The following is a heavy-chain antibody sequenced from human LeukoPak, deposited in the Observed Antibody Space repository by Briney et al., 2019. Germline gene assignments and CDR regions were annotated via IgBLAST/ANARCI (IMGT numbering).Heavy chain of an antibody. V-gene: IGHV3-21*01. CDR3: ARDRYCSSTSCYWDAFDI. CDR1: GFTFSSYS. J-gene: IGHJ3*02. Sequence: GGSLRLSCAASGFTFSSYSMNWVRQAPGKGLEWVSSISSSSSYIYYADSVKGRSTISRDNAKNSLYLQMNSLRAEDTAVYYCARDRYCSSTSCYWDAFDIWGQGTMVTVSS. D-gene: IGHD2-2*01. CDR2: ISSSSSYI.